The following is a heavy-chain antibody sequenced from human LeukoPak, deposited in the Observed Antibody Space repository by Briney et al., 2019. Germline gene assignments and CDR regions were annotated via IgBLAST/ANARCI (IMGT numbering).Heavy chain of an antibody. V-gene: IGHV4-39*01. CDR3: AKGKKGIVVVPAAMDYYFDY. J-gene: IGHJ4*02. D-gene: IGHD2-2*01. CDR1: GGSISSYY. CDR2: IYYSGST. Sequence: SETLSLTCTVSGGSISSYYWGWIRQPPGKGLEWIGSIYYSGSTYYNPSLKSRVTISVDTSKNQFSLKLSSVTAADTAVYYCAKGKKGIVVVPAAMDYYFDYWGQGTLVTVSS.